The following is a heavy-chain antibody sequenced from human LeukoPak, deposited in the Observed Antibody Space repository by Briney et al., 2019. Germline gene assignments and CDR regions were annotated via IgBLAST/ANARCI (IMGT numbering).Heavy chain of an antibody. CDR1: GGSISSYY. CDR2: IYYSGST. Sequence: SETLSLTCTVSGGSISSYYWSWIRQPPGKGLEWIGYIYYSGSTNYNPSLKSRVTISVDTSKNQFSLKLSSVTAADTAVYHCARAQLERGYYFDYWGQGTLVTVSS. V-gene: IGHV4-59*01. D-gene: IGHD1-1*01. J-gene: IGHJ4*02. CDR3: ARAQLERGYYFDY.